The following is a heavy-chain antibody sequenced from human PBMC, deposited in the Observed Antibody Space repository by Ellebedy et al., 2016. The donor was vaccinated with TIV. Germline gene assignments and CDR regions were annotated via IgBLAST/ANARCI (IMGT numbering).Heavy chain of an antibody. CDR3: ARADRSSSLDY. CDR2: IYSGGST. J-gene: IGHJ4*02. V-gene: IGHV3-53*05. D-gene: IGHD6-6*01. CDR1: GFTVSSNY. Sequence: GGSLRLSCAASGFTVSSNYMSWVRQAPGKGLEWVSVIYSGGSTYYADSVKGRFTISRDNSKNTLYLQMNSLRADDTAVYYCARADRSSSLDYWGQGTLVTVSS.